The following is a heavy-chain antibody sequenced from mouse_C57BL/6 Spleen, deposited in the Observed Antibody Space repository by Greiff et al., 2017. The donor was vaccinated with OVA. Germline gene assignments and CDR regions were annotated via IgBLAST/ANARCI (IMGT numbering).Heavy chain of an antibody. CDR3: AREGDGYYEDY. Sequence: EVHLVESGPELVKPGASVKMSCKASGYTFTDYNMHWVKQSHGKSLEWIGYINPNNGGTSYNQKFKGKATLTVNKSSSTAYMELRSLTSEDSAVYYCAREGDGYYEDYWGQGTTLTVSS. V-gene: IGHV1-22*01. CDR1: GYTFTDYN. CDR2: INPNNGGT. J-gene: IGHJ2*01. D-gene: IGHD2-3*01.